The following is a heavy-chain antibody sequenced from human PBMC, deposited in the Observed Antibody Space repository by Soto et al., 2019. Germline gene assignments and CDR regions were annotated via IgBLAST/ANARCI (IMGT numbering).Heavy chain of an antibody. D-gene: IGHD2-15*01. CDR1: GDTFTDHT. CDR2: SVPTLGMA. CDR3: ASGDCSGGRCYSDFDF. J-gene: IGHJ4*02. V-gene: IGHV1-69*02. Sequence: QVHLVQSGAEVKKPGSSVKVSCKASGDTFTDHTVTWVRQAPGQGLEWMRRSVPTLGMANYAQTFQGRVTITADTSMTTAYLELTGLTSDDSAVYYCASGDCSGGRCYSDFDFWGQGTLVTVSS.